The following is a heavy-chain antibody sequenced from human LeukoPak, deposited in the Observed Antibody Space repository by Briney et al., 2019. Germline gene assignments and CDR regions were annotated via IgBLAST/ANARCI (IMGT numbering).Heavy chain of an antibody. CDR2: IIPIFGTA. D-gene: IGHD4-23*01. Sequence: GSSVNVSCKASGGTFSSYAISWVRQAPGQGLEWMGGIIPIFGTANYAQKFQGRVTITADESTSTAYMELSSLRSEDTAVYYCTRETPSRYFDYWGQGTLVTVSS. J-gene: IGHJ4*02. CDR1: GGTFSSYA. CDR3: TRETPSRYFDY. V-gene: IGHV1-69*01.